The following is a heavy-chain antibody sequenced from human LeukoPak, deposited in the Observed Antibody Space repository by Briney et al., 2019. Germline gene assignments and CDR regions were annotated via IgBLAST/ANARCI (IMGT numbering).Heavy chain of an antibody. V-gene: IGHV1-2*02. Sequence: GASVKVSCKASGYTFIGYHIHWVRQAPGQGLEWMGCIDPDSGGAKYAQKFQGRVTMTRDTSINTAYMELSSLRSDDTAVYYCAREYYDSSGIKYAFNIWGQGTMVTVSS. J-gene: IGHJ3*02. CDR3: AREYYDSSGIKYAFNI. CDR1: GYTFIGYH. D-gene: IGHD3-22*01. CDR2: IDPDSGGA.